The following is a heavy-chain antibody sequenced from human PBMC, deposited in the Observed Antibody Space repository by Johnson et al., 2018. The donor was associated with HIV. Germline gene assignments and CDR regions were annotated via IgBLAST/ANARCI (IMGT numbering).Heavy chain of an antibody. CDR1: GFTVSSNY. J-gene: IGHJ3*02. V-gene: IGHV3-7*01. Sequence: VQLVESGGGLIQPGGSLRLSCVGSGFTVSSNYMSWVRQAPGKGLEWVANIKQDGSEKYYVDSVKGRFTVSREDAKNSLYLQMNSLRAGDTALYYCARAVCRGGRCYSHDAFDIWGQGTMVTVSS. D-gene: IGHD2-15*01. CDR3: ARAVCRGGRCYSHDAFDI. CDR2: IKQDGSEK.